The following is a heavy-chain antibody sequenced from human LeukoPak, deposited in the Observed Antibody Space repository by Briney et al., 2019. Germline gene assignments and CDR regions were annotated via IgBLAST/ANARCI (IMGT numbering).Heavy chain of an antibody. D-gene: IGHD3-3*01. J-gene: IGHJ6*02. CDR1: GYTFTSYG. CDR2: ISAYNGNT. CDR3: ARDQYDFWSGYHLYYYYYGMDV. V-gene: IGHV1-18*01. Sequence: GASVKVSCKASGYTFTSYGISWVRQAPRQGLEWMGWISAYNGNTNYAQKLQGRVTMTTDTSTSTAYMELRSLRSDDTAVYYCARDQYDFWSGYHLYYYYYGMDVWGQGTTVTASS.